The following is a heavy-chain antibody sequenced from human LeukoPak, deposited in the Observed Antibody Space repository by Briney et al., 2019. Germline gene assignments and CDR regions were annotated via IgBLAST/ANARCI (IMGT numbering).Heavy chain of an antibody. CDR1: GYSISSGYY. V-gene: IGHV4-38-2*01. Sequence: SETLSLTCAVSGYSISSGYYWGWIRQPPGKGLEWIGSIYHSGSTYYNPSLKSRVTISVDTSKNQFSLKLGSVTAAGTAVYYCARVGVQRTFDYWGQGTLVTVSS. D-gene: IGHD5-18*01. CDR2: IYHSGST. J-gene: IGHJ4*02. CDR3: ARVGVQRTFDY.